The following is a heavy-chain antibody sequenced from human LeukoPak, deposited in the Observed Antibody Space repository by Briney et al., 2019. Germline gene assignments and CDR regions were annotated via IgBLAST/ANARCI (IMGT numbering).Heavy chain of an antibody. Sequence: GGSLRLSCAASGFTFSSYAMNWVRQAPGKGLEWVSAISGSGGSTYYADSVKGRFTISRDNSKNTLYLQMNSLRAEDTAVYYCAKDRGWGYYYDSSGYRGRSDAFDIWGQGTMVTVSS. CDR2: ISGSGGST. CDR1: GFTFSSYA. J-gene: IGHJ3*02. CDR3: AKDRGWGYYYDSSGYRGRSDAFDI. D-gene: IGHD3-22*01. V-gene: IGHV3-23*01.